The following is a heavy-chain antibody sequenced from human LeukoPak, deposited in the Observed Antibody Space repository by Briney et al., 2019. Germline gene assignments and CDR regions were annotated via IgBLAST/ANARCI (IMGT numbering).Heavy chain of an antibody. V-gene: IGHV1-46*03. CDR3: ARDLDYSNYGVFYYYYMDV. CDR2: INPSGGST. CDR1: GYTFTSYY. D-gene: IGHD4-11*01. J-gene: IGHJ6*03. Sequence: EASVKVSCKASGYTFTSYYMHWVRQAPGQGLEWMGIINPSGGSTSYAQKFQGRVTMTRDTTTSTVYMELSSLRSEDTAVYYCARDLDYSNYGVFYYYYMDVWGKGTTVTVSS.